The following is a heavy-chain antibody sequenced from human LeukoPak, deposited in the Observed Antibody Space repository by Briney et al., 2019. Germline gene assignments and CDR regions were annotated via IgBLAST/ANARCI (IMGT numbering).Heavy chain of an antibody. CDR3: AKTRGTYNAYYYYMDV. CDR1: GFTFSRYW. J-gene: IGHJ6*03. D-gene: IGHD1-26*01. CDR2: IKQDGSNK. Sequence: PGGSLRLSCAASGFTFSRYWMSWVRQAPGKGLEWVANIKQDGSNKYYADSVKGRFTISRDNSKNTLYLEMNSLTAEDTAVYYCAKTRGTYNAYYYYMDVWGKGTTVTVSS. V-gene: IGHV3-7*01.